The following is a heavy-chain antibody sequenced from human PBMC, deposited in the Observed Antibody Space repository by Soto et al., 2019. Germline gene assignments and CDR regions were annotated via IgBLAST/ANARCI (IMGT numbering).Heavy chain of an antibody. CDR2: ISGGGGTT. D-gene: IGHD1-26*01. J-gene: IGHJ6*02. V-gene: IGHV3-23*01. Sequence: LRLSSAASGFTFSTYAMNWVRQAPGKGLEWVSAISGGGGTTYSADSVKGRVTISRDNSKNTLYLQMNSLRAEDTAVYYCAKVSLGALTFTDYYYYGLDVWGQGTTVTVSS. CDR3: AKVSLGALTFTDYYYYGLDV. CDR1: GFTFSTYA.